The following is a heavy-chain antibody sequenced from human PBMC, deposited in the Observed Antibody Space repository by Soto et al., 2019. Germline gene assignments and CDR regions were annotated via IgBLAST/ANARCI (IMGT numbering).Heavy chain of an antibody. CDR2: ISYDGSNK. CDR1: GFTFSSYA. Sequence: SLRLSCAASGFTFSSYAMHWVRQAPGKGLEWVAVISYDGSNKYYADSVKGRFTISRDNSKNTLYLQMNSLRAEDTAVYYCAIYYFDYWGQGTLVTVSS. CDR3: AIYYFDY. D-gene: IGHD3-3*02. V-gene: IGHV3-30-3*01. J-gene: IGHJ4*02.